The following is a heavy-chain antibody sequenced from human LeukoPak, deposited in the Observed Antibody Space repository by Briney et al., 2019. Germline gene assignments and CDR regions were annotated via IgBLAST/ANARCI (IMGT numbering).Heavy chain of an antibody. D-gene: IGHD1-26*01. CDR2: IYHTGST. V-gene: IGHV4-59*01. J-gene: IGHJ4*02. CDR1: GGSISSYY. CDR3: ARTYSETSIDY. Sequence: PSETLSLTCTVSGGSISSYYWSWIRQPPGKGLEWMGYIYHTGSTNYNPSLKSRVTISVDTSKNQFSLKLSSVTAADTALYYFARTYSETSIDYWGQGTLVTVSS.